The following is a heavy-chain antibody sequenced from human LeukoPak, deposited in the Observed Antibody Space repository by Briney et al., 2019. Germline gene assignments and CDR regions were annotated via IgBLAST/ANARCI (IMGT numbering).Heavy chain of an antibody. CDR2: TSSGGGTT. J-gene: IGHJ6*04. CDR1: GFTFSSYE. Sequence: GGSLRLSCAASGFTFSSYEMNWVRQAPGKGLEWVAYTSSGGGTTYYADSVKGRFTISRDNSKNTLYLQMNSLRAEDTAVYYCAKEDEGIWFGEFTTYYGMDVWGKGTTVTVSS. V-gene: IGHV3-48*03. CDR3: AKEDEGIWFGEFTTYYGMDV. D-gene: IGHD3-10*01.